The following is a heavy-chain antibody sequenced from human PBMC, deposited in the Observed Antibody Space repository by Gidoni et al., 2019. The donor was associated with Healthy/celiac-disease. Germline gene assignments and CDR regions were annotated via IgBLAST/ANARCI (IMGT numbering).Heavy chain of an antibody. CDR2: IYYSGST. Sequence: QVQLQESGPGLVKPSQTLSLTCTVAGGPISSGYYYWSWIRQPPGKGLEWIGYIYYSGSTYYNPSLKSRVTISVDTSKNQFSLKLSSVTAADTAVYYCARVQGGISMIVPGMAFDIWGQGTMVTVSS. CDR1: GGPISSGYYY. V-gene: IGHV4-30-4*01. J-gene: IGHJ3*02. D-gene: IGHD3-22*01. CDR3: ARVQGGISMIVPGMAFDI.